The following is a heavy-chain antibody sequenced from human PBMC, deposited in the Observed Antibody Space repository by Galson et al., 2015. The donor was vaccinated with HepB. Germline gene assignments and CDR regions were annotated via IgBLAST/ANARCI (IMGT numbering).Heavy chain of an antibody. CDR1: GFTFSSYA. V-gene: IGHV3-64D*06. CDR3: VKGIPTRGGYDSVSAGTQQRDDY. J-gene: IGHJ4*02. Sequence: SLRLSCAASGFTFSSYAMHWVRQAPGKGLEYVSAISSNGGSTYYADSVKGRFTISRDNSKNTLYLQMSSLRAEDTAVYYCVKGIPTRGGYDSVSAGTQQRDDYWGQGTLVTVSS. CDR2: ISSNGGST. D-gene: IGHD5-12*01.